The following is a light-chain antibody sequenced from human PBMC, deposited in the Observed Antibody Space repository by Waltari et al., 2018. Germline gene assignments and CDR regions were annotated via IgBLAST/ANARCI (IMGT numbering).Light chain of an antibody. CDR3: QQYNSYSPET. J-gene: IGKJ1*01. Sequence: DIQMTQSPSTLSAFVGDSVTISCRASQTISSWLAWYQQKPGKAPKLLIYKASTLESGVPSRFGGSGSGTEFTLTISSLQPDDFATYYCQQYNSYSPETFGQGTKVQIK. V-gene: IGKV1-5*03. CDR1: QTISSW. CDR2: KAS.